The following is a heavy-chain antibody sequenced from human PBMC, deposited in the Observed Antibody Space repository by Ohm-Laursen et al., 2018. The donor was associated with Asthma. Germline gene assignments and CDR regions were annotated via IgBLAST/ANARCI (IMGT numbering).Heavy chain of an antibody. CDR2: IDWDDDK. CDR3: ARSPASFDILTGYYTGFAFDI. Sequence: TQTLTLTFTFSGFSLSTSGMRVSWIRQPPGKALEWLARIDWDDDKFYSTSLKTRLTISKDTSKNQVVLTMTNMDPVDTATYYCARSPASFDILTGYYTGFAFDIWGQGTMVTVSS. J-gene: IGHJ3*02. V-gene: IGHV2-70*04. D-gene: IGHD3-9*01. CDR1: GFSLSTSGMR.